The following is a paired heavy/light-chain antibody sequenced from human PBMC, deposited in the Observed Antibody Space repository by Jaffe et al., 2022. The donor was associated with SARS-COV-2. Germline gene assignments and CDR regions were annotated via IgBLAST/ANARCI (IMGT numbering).Light chain of an antibody. J-gene: IGKJ3*01. CDR2: DAS. Sequence: EIVLTQSPATLSLSPGERATLSCRASQSVSSSLAWYQQKPGQAPRLLIYDASSRVTGIPARFIGSGSGTDFTLTISSLEPEDFAVYYCQQRTNWPSFGPGTKVDLK. CDR3: QQRTNWPS. CDR1: QSVSSS. V-gene: IGKV3-11*01.
Heavy chain of an antibody. Sequence: EMRLVESGGGLVKPGGSLRLSCAVSGFTFNKAWMTWVRQAPGKGLEWVGRIKSENDGGTADYAAPVKGRFTILRDDSRDTVFLQMNRLKTEDTAVYYCSREYPEIDLSPYSMDVWGKGTTVTVSS. V-gene: IGHV3-15*01. J-gene: IGHJ6*03. CDR1: GFTFNKAW. CDR3: SREYPEIDLSPYSMDV. D-gene: IGHD2-2*01. CDR2: IKSENDGGTA.